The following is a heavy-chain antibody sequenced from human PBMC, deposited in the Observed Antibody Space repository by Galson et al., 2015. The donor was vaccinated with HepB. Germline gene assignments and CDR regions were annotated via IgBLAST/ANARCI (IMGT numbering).Heavy chain of an antibody. CDR2: INYRGST. V-gene: IGHV4-34*01. Sequence: SETLSLTCGVYGGSFSGYQWSWLRQPPGKGPEWIGEINYRGSTSYSPSLKSRVTISLDTSKNQFSLELTSVTAADTAVYFCARGLRGGLGGRLELWGQGALVTVSS. D-gene: IGHD3-16*01. CDR1: GGSFSGYQ. CDR3: ARGLRGGLGGRLEL. J-gene: IGHJ5*02.